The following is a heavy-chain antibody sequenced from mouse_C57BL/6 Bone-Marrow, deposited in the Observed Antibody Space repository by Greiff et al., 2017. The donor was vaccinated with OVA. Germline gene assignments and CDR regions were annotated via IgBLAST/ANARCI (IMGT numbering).Heavy chain of an antibody. CDR3: ATITTVVAENAMDY. CDR2: FYPGSGSI. CDR1: GYTFTEYT. D-gene: IGHD1-1*01. V-gene: IGHV1-62-2*01. Sequence: VKLMESGAELVKPGASVKLSCKASGYTFTEYTIHWVKQRSGQGLEWIGWFYPGSGSIKYNEKFKDKATLTADKSSSTVYMELSRLTSEDSAVYFCATITTVVAENAMDYWGQGTSVTVSS. J-gene: IGHJ4*01.